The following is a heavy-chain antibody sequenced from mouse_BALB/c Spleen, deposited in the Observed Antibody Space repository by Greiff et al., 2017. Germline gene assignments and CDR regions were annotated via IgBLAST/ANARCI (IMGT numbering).Heavy chain of an antibody. CDR1: GYSITSDYA. V-gene: IGHV3-2*02. D-gene: IGHD2-14*01. CDR3: ASYRYDYAMDY. J-gene: IGHJ4*01. CDR2: ISYSGST. Sequence: EVQRVESGPGLVKPSQSLSLTCTVTGYSITSDYAWNWIRQFPGNKLEWMGYISYSGSTSYNPSLKSRISITRDTSKNQFFLQLNSVTTEDTATYYCASYRYDYAMDYWGQGTSVTVSS.